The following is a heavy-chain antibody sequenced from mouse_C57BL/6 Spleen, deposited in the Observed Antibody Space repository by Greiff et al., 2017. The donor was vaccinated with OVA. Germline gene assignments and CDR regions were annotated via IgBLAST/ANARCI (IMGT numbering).Heavy chain of an antibody. J-gene: IGHJ2*01. CDR1: GFTFTDYY. Sequence: DVHLVESGGGLVQPGGSLSLSCAASGFTFTDYYMSWVRQPPGQALEWLGFIRNKANGYTTEYSASVKGRFTISRDNSQSILYLQMNALRAEDSATYYCARYRGDYDQYYFDYWGQGTTLTVSS. CDR3: ARYRGDYDQYYFDY. CDR2: IRNKANGYTT. V-gene: IGHV7-3*01. D-gene: IGHD2-4*01.